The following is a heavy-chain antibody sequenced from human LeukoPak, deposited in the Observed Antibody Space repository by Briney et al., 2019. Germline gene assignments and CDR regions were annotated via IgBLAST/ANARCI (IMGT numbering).Heavy chain of an antibody. V-gene: IGHV7-4-1*02. CDR1: GYTFTNYA. D-gene: IGHD3-10*01. CDR3: ARDPSDGVFDY. J-gene: IGHJ4*02. CDR2: INTNTGNP. Sequence: GASVKVSYKTSGYTFTNYAMNWVRQAPGQGLGWMGWINTNTGNPTYAQGFTGRFVFSLDTSVSTAYLQISSLKAEDTAVYYCARDPSDGVFDYWGQGTLVTVSS.